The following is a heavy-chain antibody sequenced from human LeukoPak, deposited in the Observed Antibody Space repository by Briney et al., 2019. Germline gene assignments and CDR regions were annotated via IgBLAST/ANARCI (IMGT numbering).Heavy chain of an antibody. CDR1: GYTFTGYF. D-gene: IGHD3-22*01. CDR3: ARVFNYYDTSGYYT. CDR2: INPNSGGT. J-gene: IGHJ5*02. Sequence: ASVKVSCKASGYTFTGYFLHWVRQAPGRGLEWMGWINPNSGGTTFAQKFQGRVTMTRDTSISTAYMELSRLRSDDTAVYYCARVFNYYDTSGYYTWGQGTLVTVSS. V-gene: IGHV1-2*02.